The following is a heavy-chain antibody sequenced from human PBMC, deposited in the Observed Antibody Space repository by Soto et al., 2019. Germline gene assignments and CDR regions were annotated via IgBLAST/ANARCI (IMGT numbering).Heavy chain of an antibody. Sequence: QVQLQQWGAGLLKPSETLSLTCAVYGGSFNSYFWNWVRQPPGKGLEWIGEVTPGGRSNYNPSLKTRFTISKDTSKNQFSLEVNSVTAADTAVYYCTTSGRSWPDSFDIWGQGAMVTVSS. D-gene: IGHD6-13*01. CDR3: TTSGRSWPDSFDI. CDR1: GGSFNSYF. J-gene: IGHJ3*02. CDR2: VTPGGRS. V-gene: IGHV4-34*01.